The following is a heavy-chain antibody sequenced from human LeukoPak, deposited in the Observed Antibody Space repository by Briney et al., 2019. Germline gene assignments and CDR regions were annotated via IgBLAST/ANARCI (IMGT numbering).Heavy chain of an antibody. V-gene: IGHV4-30-2*01. Sequence: SETLSLTCAASGGSISSGGYSWSWIRQPPGKGLEWIGYIYHSGSTYYNPSLKSRVTISVDRSKNQFSLKLSSVTAADTAVYFCAREVRVYWYFDLWGRGTLVTVSS. CDR2: IYHSGST. CDR3: AREVRVYWYFDL. CDR1: GGSISSGGYS. J-gene: IGHJ2*01.